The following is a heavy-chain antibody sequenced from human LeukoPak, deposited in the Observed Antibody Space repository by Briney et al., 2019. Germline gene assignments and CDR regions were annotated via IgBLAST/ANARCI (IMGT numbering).Heavy chain of an antibody. Sequence: ASVKVSCKASGYTFTSCGISWVRQAPGQGLEWMGSSSAYNGNTNYAQKLQGRVTMTTDTSTSTAYMELRSLRSDDTAVYYCARERYCSSTSCYYFDYWGQGTLVTVPS. D-gene: IGHD2-2*01. J-gene: IGHJ4*02. CDR3: ARERYCSSTSCYYFDY. CDR2: SSAYNGNT. V-gene: IGHV1-18*01. CDR1: GYTFTSCG.